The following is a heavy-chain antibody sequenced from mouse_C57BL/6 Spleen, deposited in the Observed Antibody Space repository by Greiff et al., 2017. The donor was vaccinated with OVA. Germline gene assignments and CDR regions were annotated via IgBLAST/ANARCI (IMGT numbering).Heavy chain of an antibody. V-gene: IGHV14-3*01. Sequence: EVQLQQSVAELVRPGASVKLSCTASGFNIKNTYMHWVKQRPEQGLEWIGRIDPANGNTKYAPKFQGKATITADPSSNPAYLQLSRLTSEDTAIYYCAHSYYSNAYYAMDYWGQGTSVTVSS. CDR2: IDPANGNT. CDR1: GFNIKNTY. J-gene: IGHJ4*01. D-gene: IGHD2-5*01. CDR3: AHSYYSNAYYAMDY.